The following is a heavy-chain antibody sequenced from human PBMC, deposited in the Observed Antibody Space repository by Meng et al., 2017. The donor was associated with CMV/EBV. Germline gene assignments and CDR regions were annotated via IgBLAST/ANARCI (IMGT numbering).Heavy chain of an antibody. Sequence: ASVKVSCKASGYTFTSYAINWVRQAPGQGLEWVGWINSYKGDTHYAQKLQDRVTVTTDTSTDTIYMELRSLRADDTAVYYCARGLLSIGGLFDYWGQGTLVTVSS. V-gene: IGHV1-18*01. J-gene: IGHJ4*02. CDR1: GYTFTSYA. D-gene: IGHD3-10*01. CDR3: ARGLLSIGGLFDY. CDR2: INSYKGDT.